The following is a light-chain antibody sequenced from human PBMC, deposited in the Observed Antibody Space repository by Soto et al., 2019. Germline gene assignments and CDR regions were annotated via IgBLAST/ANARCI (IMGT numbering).Light chain of an antibody. CDR2: WAS. J-gene: IGKJ1*01. CDR3: QQAFSAEWT. V-gene: IGKV4-1*01. CDR1: QSVLYSSNNKNY. Sequence: DIVMTQSPDSLAVSLGERATINCKSSQSVLYSSNNKNYLAWYQQKPGQPPKALIYWASTRESGAPDRFSGSGSGTDFTLTISSLQAEDFATYFCQQAFSAEWTFGQGTKVDIK.